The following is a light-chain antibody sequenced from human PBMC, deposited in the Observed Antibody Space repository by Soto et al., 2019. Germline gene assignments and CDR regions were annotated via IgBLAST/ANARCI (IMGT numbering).Light chain of an antibody. CDR1: TGAVTSGHY. J-gene: IGLJ3*02. CDR3: LISYSGAWV. Sequence: QSVVTQEPSLTVSPGGTVTLTCGSSTGAVTSGHYPYWFQQKPGQAPRTLIYDTNNKHSWTPARFSGSLLGGKAALTLSGAQPEDEAEYSCLISYSGAWVFGGGTKVTVL. V-gene: IGLV7-46*01. CDR2: DTN.